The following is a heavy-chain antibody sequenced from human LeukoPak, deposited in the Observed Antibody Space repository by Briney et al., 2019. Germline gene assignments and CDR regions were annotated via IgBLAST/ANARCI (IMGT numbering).Heavy chain of an antibody. CDR1: GYTFTGYY. Sequence: ASVKVSCKASGYTFTGYYMHWVRQAPGKGLEWMGGFDPEDGETIYAQKFQGRVTMTEDTSTDTAYMELSSLRPEDTAVYYCATDLGYSSSPRRYWGQGTLVTVSS. V-gene: IGHV1-24*01. J-gene: IGHJ4*02. D-gene: IGHD6-13*01. CDR2: FDPEDGET. CDR3: ATDLGYSSSPRRY.